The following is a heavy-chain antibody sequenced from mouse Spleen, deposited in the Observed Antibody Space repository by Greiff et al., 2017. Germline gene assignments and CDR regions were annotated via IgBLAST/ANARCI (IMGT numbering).Heavy chain of an antibody. CDR1: GYTFTDHT. Sequence: VQLQQSDAELVKPGASVKLSCKASGYTFTDHTIHWMKQRPEQGLEWIGYIYPRDGSTKYNEKFKGKATLTADKSSSTAYMQLNSLTSEDSAVYFCASERMITTTVFAYWGQGTLVTGSA. CDR2: IYPRDGST. V-gene: IGHV1-78*01. J-gene: IGHJ3*01. CDR3: ASERMITTTVFAY. D-gene: IGHD2-4*01.